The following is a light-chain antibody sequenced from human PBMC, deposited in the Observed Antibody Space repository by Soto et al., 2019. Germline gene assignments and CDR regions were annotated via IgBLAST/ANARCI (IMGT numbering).Light chain of an antibody. V-gene: IGLV2-14*01. CDR3: SSYTSSSTLLFV. CDR2: DVS. CDR1: SSDVCGYNY. Sequence: QSALTQPASVSGSPGQSVTISCTGNSSDVCGYNYVSWYQQHPGKAPKLMIYDVSNRPSGVSNRFSGSKSGNTASLTISGLQAEDEADYYCSSYTSSSTLLFVFGTGTKVTVL. J-gene: IGLJ1*01.